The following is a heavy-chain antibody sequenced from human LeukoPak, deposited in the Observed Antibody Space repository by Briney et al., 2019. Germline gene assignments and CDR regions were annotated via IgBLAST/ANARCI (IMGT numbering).Heavy chain of an antibody. D-gene: IGHD2-21*02. Sequence: GGSLRLSCAASGFTLSTYSMNWVRQAPGQGLEWVSYISGDSTTIYYAESVKGRFTISRDNAKNSLYLQMNSLRPEDTAVYYCARDLCPGDCYQGFLSYAFDIWGQGTLVTVSS. CDR2: ISGDSTTI. J-gene: IGHJ3*02. CDR3: ARDLCPGDCYQGFLSYAFDI. CDR1: GFTLSTYS. V-gene: IGHV3-48*01.